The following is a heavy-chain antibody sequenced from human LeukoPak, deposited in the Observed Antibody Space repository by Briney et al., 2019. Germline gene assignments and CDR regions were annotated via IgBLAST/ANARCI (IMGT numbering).Heavy chain of an antibody. CDR3: AREGAGYCSTTSCGFDY. CDR2: INPNRGDT. V-gene: IGHV1-2*02. Sequence: ASVKVSCKASGYTFTGYYLHVIRQAPGQGLEWMGWINPNRGDTNYAQKFQGRVTMTRDTSISTAYMELSRLTSDDTAVYYCAREGAGYCSTTSCGFDYWGQGTLVTVSS. CDR1: GYTFTGYY. J-gene: IGHJ4*02. D-gene: IGHD2-2*03.